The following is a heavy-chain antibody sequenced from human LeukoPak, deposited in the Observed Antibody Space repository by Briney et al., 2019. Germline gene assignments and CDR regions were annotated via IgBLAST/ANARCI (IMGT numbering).Heavy chain of an antibody. Sequence: PGGSLRLSCAASGFTFSSYSMNWVRQAPGKGLEWVSSISSSSSYIYYADSVKGRFTISRDNAKNSLYLQMNSLRAEDTAVYYCARGWSGVLSLDYWGQGTLVTVSS. V-gene: IGHV3-21*01. CDR2: ISSSSSYI. J-gene: IGHJ4*02. CDR3: ARGWSGVLSLDY. CDR1: GFTFSSYS. D-gene: IGHD3-10*01.